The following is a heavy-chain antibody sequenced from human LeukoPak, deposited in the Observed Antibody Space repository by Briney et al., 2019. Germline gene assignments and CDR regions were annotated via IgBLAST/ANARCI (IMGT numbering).Heavy chain of an antibody. CDR2: IHFIGIT. CDR1: GGSISSSSYY. D-gene: IGHD3-16*01. Sequence: SETLSLTCTVSGGSISSSSYYWGWIRQPPGTGLEWIGSIHFIGITYYNPSLKSRITISVDTSKNQSSLRLNSVIAADTAVYYCARIKKGDYMDVWGKGTTVTVSS. J-gene: IGHJ6*03. V-gene: IGHV4-39*07. CDR3: ARIKKGDYMDV.